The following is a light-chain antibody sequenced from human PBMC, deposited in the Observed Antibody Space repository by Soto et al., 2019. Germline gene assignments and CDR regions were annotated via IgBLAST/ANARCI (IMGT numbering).Light chain of an antibody. V-gene: IGKV1-8*01. CDR2: DAS. Sequence: AIRMTQSPSSLSASTGDRVTITCRASQGISSYLAWYQQKPGKAPKLLIYDASTLQSGVPSRFSGSGSGTDFTLTISCLQSEDFATYYCQQYYSYPLTFGGGTKVEIK. CDR1: QGISSY. J-gene: IGKJ4*01. CDR3: QQYYSYPLT.